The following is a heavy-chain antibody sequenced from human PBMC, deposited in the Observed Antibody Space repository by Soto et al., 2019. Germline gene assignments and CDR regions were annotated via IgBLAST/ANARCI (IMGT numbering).Heavy chain of an antibody. CDR1: GFTFSSYA. CDR3: AKASPTVVPAALSVYYYGMDV. J-gene: IGHJ6*02. V-gene: IGHV3-23*01. CDR2: ISGSGGST. Sequence: EVQLLESGGGLVQPGGSPRLSCAASGFTFSSYAMSWVRQAPGKGLEWVSAISGSGGSTYYADSVKGRFTISRDNSKNTLYLQMNSLRAEDTAVYYCAKASPTVVPAALSVYYYGMDVWGQGTTVTVSS. D-gene: IGHD2-2*01.